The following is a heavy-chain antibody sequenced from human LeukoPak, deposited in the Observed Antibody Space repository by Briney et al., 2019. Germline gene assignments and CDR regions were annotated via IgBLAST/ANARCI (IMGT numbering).Heavy chain of an antibody. CDR2: INPSDGGT. Sequence: ASVKVSCKASGYTFTMYYMHWVRQAPGQGLEWMGMINPSDGGTTYAQRFQGRVTINADKSTSTAYMELSSLRSEDTAVYYCARDPIAVAGTGDYWGQGTLVTVSS. D-gene: IGHD6-19*01. CDR3: ARDPIAVAGTGDY. J-gene: IGHJ4*02. CDR1: GYTFTMYY. V-gene: IGHV1-46*01.